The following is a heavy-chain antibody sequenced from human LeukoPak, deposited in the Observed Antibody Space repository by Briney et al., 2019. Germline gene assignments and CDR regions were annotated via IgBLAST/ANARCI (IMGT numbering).Heavy chain of an antibody. D-gene: IGHD6-19*01. CDR3: ATSSGWKSNIDY. J-gene: IGHJ4*02. V-gene: IGHV1-2*02. Sequence: ASVKVSCKASGYTFNGYYIHWVRQAPGQGLEWMGWINPNSGGTNYAQKFQGRVTMSRDTSISTAYMELSRLRSDDTAVFYCATSSGWKSNIDYWGQGTLVTVSS. CDR1: GYTFNGYY. CDR2: INPNSGGT.